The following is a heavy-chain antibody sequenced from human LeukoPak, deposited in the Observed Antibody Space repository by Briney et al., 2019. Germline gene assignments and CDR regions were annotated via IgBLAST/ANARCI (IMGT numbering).Heavy chain of an antibody. D-gene: IGHD3-9*01. CDR3: ARVVGTYYDILTGRYYFDY. V-gene: IGHV4-39*07. CDR1: GGSINSSTYY. Sequence: SETLSLTCTVSGGSINSSTYYWGWIRQPPGKGLEWIGNVYYSGSTYYNPSLKSRVTISVDTSKNQFSLKLSSVTAADTAVYYCARVVGTYYDILTGRYYFDYWGQGTLVTVSS. CDR2: VYYSGST. J-gene: IGHJ4*02.